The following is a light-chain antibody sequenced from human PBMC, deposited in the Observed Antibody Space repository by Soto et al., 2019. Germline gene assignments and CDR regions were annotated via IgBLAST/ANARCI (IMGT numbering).Light chain of an antibody. CDR2: AAS. CDR1: QSISSY. V-gene: IGKV1-39*01. J-gene: IGKJ3*01. Sequence: DIQMTQSPSSLSASVRDRVTITCRASQSISSYLNWYQQKPGKAPNLMIYAASSLQSGVPSKFIGSGSGTDFTLYISTLQPEDLATYYCQQSYSSPFTFGPLTKVDIK. CDR3: QQSYSSPFT.